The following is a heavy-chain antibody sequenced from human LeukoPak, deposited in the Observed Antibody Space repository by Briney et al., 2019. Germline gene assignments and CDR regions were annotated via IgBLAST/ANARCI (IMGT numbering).Heavy chain of an antibody. V-gene: IGHV3-15*01. J-gene: IGHJ3*02. Sequence: GGSLRLSCVASGFTFSDAWVNWVRQAPGKGLEWVGRIKRKADGGPTDYAAPVKGRFTISRDDSKDTLYLQMNSLKTEDTAMYYCTTNDAFDIWGQGTMVTVSA. CDR1: GFTFSDAW. CDR3: TTNDAFDI. CDR2: IKRKADGGPT.